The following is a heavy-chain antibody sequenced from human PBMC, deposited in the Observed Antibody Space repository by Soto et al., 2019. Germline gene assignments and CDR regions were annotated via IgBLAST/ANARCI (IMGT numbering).Heavy chain of an antibody. Sequence: GSLRLSCAAAGLSVVGSYMNWFRQSPQKGLEWISVIYPDDNTYYAESVRGRFTLSKDSSRNTVSLQMNSLRAEDTAVYYCAKDSKGSRDGYNGAFDIWRQGTMVTVSS. CDR1: GLSVVGSY. CDR3: AKDSKGSRDGYNGAFDI. D-gene: IGHD5-12*01. J-gene: IGHJ3*02. CDR2: IYPDDNT. V-gene: IGHV3-53*01.